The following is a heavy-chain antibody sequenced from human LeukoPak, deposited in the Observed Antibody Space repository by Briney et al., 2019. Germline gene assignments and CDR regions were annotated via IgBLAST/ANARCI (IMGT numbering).Heavy chain of an antibody. J-gene: IGHJ4*02. CDR3: ARDSVFTGYQAVHWFDY. V-gene: IGHV3-48*02. CDR1: VFTFHHYN. Sequence: GVALTLPHVPSVFTFHHYNMTLLRQAPATALEGVPYISVSSSPIYYADSVKGRFPISREHAKNSLYLQMTSLRHEDTAVYYGARDSVFTGYQAVHWFDYWGQGTLVTVSS. CDR2: ISVSSSPI. D-gene: IGHD3-9*01.